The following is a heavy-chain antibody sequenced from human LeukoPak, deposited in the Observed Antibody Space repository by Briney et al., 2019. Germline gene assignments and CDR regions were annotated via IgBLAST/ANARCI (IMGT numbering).Heavy chain of an antibody. CDR3: ARGSQWFKRRYYYYIDF. D-gene: IGHD3-22*01. J-gene: IGHJ6*03. CDR1: GGSFSGYY. CDR2: INHSGST. V-gene: IGHV4-34*01. Sequence: SETLSLTCAVYGGSFSGYYWRWLRHPPGKGLEWIGEINHSGSTNYNPSLKSRVNLSVDTSKNQFSLKLSSVTAADTAVYYCARGSQWFKRRYYYYIDFWGKGTTVTVSS.